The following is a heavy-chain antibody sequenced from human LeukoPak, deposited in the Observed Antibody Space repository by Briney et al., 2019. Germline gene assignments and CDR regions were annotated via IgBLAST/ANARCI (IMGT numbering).Heavy chain of an antibody. Sequence: GASVKGSCKASGYTFTSYYMHWVRQAPGQGLEWMGIINPSGGSTSYAQKFRGRITMTRDTSTSTVYMELSSLGSEDTAVYYCASGPGRDGYNIYWGQGTLVTVSS. CDR1: GYTFTSYY. CDR2: INPSGGST. J-gene: IGHJ4*02. CDR3: ASGPGRDGYNIY. V-gene: IGHV1-46*01. D-gene: IGHD5-24*01.